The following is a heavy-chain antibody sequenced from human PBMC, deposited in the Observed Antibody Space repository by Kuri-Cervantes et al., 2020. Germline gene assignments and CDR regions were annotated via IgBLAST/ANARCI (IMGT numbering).Heavy chain of an antibody. CDR2: ISGSGGNT. CDR3: AKDNVVPTAIFDY. D-gene: IGHD2-2*01. Sequence: GGSLRLSCAASGFTFSSYAMSWVRQAPGKGLQWVSTISGSGGNTYYADSVKGRFTISRDNSKNTLYLQMKSLRAEDTAVYYCAKDNVVPTAIFDYWGQGSLVTVSS. CDR1: GFTFSSYA. V-gene: IGHV3-23*01. J-gene: IGHJ4*02.